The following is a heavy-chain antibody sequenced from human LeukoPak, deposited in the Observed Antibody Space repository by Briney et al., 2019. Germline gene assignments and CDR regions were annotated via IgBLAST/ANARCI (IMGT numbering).Heavy chain of an antibody. Sequence: GGSLRLSCAASGFSFRSYGMHWVRQAPGKGLEWVAVIWHDESYTYYADSVKGRFTISRDNSKNTLYVQMESLRAEDTAVCYCAREWAVGYSYGLFDQWGQGTLVTVSS. CDR2: IWHDESYT. CDR3: AREWAVGYSYGLFDQ. J-gene: IGHJ4*02. D-gene: IGHD5-18*01. V-gene: IGHV3-33*01. CDR1: GFSFRSYG.